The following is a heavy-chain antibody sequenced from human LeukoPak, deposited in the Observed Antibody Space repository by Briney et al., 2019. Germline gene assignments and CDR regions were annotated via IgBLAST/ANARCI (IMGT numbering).Heavy chain of an antibody. J-gene: IGHJ4*02. V-gene: IGHV3-21*01. CDR1: GFTFSSHS. CDR3: AREYSVVAATPNFDY. D-gene: IGHD2-15*01. Sequence: KPGGPLRLSCAPSGFTFSSHSVNWVRQAPGKGRECLSSISSSSSYIYYADSVKGRFTISRNNAKNSLYLQMNSLRAEDTAVYYCAREYSVVAATPNFDYWGQGTLVTVSS. CDR2: ISSSSSYI.